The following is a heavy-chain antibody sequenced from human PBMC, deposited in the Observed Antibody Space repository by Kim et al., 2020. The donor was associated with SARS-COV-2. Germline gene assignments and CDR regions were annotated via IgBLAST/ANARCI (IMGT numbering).Heavy chain of an antibody. V-gene: IGHV7-4-1*02. D-gene: IGHD3-10*01. CDR1: GYTFTSYA. CDR2: INTNTGNL. CDR3: ARDLGYYGSGSYYNLNGFDP. J-gene: IGHJ5*02. Sequence: ASVKVSCKASGYTFTSYAMNWVRQAPGQGLEWMGWINTNTGNLTYAQGFTGRFVFSLDTSVSTAYLQISSLKAEDTAVYYCARDLGYYGSGSYYNLNGFDPWGQGSLVTGAS.